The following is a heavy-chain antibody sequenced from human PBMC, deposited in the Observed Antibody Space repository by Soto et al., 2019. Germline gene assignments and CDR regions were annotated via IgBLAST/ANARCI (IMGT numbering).Heavy chain of an antibody. D-gene: IGHD1-26*01. CDR2: IYYSGLT. CDR3: ARSRSYYVEAFQK. Sequence: QVQLQESGPGLVKPSQTLSLTCSVSGDSISTEGYYWSWIRQHPGKGLEWIGYIYYSGLTSYNPSLKSRVTISRATSKNQFYLKLSSVTAADTAVYYCARSRSYYVEAFQKWGQGTLVTVSS. J-gene: IGHJ1*01. CDR1: GDSISTEGYY. V-gene: IGHV4-31*03.